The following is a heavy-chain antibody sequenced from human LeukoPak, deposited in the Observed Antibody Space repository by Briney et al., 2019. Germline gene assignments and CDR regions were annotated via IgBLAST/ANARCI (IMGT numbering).Heavy chain of an antibody. CDR3: ARGYSSSWYFNWFDP. Sequence: SETLCLTCTVSGGSISSSSYYWGWIRQPPGKGLEWIGNIYHSGSTFYNPSLKSRVTISVDTSKNQFSLKLSSVTAADTAVYYCARGYSSSWYFNWFDPWGQGTLVTVSS. CDR2: IYHSGST. V-gene: IGHV4-39*07. D-gene: IGHD6-13*01. CDR1: GGSISSSSYY. J-gene: IGHJ5*02.